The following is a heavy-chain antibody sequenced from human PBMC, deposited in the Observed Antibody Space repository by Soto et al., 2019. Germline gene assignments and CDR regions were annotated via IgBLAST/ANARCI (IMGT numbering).Heavy chain of an antibody. D-gene: IGHD3-16*02. Sequence: SETLSLTCTVPGGSISSYYWSWIRQPPGKGLEWIGYIYYSGSTNNNPSLKSRVTISVDTSKNQFSLKLTSVTAADTAVYYCAGGYYDYVWGRYRLDYCGQGTLVTGSS. CDR2: IYYSGST. CDR3: AGGYYDYVWGRYRLDY. CDR1: GGSISSYY. J-gene: IGHJ4*02. V-gene: IGHV4-59*01.